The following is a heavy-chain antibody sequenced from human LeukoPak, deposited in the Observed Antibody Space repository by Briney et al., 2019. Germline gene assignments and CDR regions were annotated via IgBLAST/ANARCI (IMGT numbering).Heavy chain of an antibody. D-gene: IGHD3-22*01. J-gene: IGHJ3*02. CDR3: ARDLAVITMVVVVVSGEAFDI. Sequence: GGSLRLSCAASGFTFSSYAMSWVRQAPGKGLEWVSAISGSGAGTYYADSVKGRFTVSRDNSKNTLYLQMNSLRAEDTAVYYCARDLAVITMVVVVVSGEAFDIWGQGTMVTVSS. V-gene: IGHV3-23*01. CDR2: ISGSGAGT. CDR1: GFTFSSYA.